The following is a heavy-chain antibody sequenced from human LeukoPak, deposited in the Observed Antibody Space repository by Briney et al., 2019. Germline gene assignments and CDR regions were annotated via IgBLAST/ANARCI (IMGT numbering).Heavy chain of an antibody. V-gene: IGHV1-2*02. D-gene: IGHD3-9*01. CDR3: ARVVGSSAVLRYFDWLPPDYYYGMDV. Sequence: ASVKVSCKASGYTFTGYYMHWVRQAPGQGLEWMGWINPNSGGTNYAQKFQGRVTMTRDTSISTAYMELSRLRSDDTAVYYCARVVGSSAVLRYFDWLPPDYYYGMDVWGQGATVTVSS. CDR1: GYTFTGYY. J-gene: IGHJ6*02. CDR2: INPNSGGT.